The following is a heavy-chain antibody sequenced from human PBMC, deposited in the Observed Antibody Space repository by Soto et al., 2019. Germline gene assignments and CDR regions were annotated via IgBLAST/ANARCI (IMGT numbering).Heavy chain of an antibody. CDR3: TTDELLWFGEFTDY. V-gene: IGHV3-15*01. Sequence: EVQLVESGGGLVKPGGSLRLSCAASGFTFSNAWMSWVRQAPGKGLEWVGRIKSKTDGGTTDYAAPVKGRFTISRDDSKNTLYLQMNSLKTEDTAVYNCTTDELLWFGEFTDYWGQGTLVTVSS. J-gene: IGHJ4*02. CDR1: GFTFSNAW. CDR2: IKSKTDGGTT. D-gene: IGHD3-10*01.